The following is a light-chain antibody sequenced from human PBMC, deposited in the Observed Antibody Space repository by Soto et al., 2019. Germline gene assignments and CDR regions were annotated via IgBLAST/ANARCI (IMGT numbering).Light chain of an antibody. CDR2: GAS. J-gene: IGKJ3*01. V-gene: IGKV3-20*01. Sequence: EIVLTQSPGTLSLSPGERATLSCRASQSVSSSYLAWYQQKPGQAPRLLIYGASSRATGIPDRFSGSGSGTDFTLTISRLEPEAFAVYYCQQYGSSPGLTFGPGTKVDIK. CDR1: QSVSSSY. CDR3: QQYGSSPGLT.